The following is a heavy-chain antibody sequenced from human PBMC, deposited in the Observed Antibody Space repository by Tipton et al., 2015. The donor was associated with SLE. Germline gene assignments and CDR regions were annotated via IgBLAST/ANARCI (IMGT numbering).Heavy chain of an antibody. D-gene: IGHD2-2*01. CDR3: ARVLEFQLLGWRYFDY. CDR2: IKQDGSEK. V-gene: IGHV3-7*01. Sequence: GSLRLSCVPSGFTFSSYWMTWVRQAPGKGLKWVANIKQDGSEKYYVDSVKGRFTISRDNAKNSLYLQMNSLRAEDTAVYYCARVLEFQLLGWRYFDYWGQGTLVTVYS. CDR1: GFTFSSYW. J-gene: IGHJ4*02.